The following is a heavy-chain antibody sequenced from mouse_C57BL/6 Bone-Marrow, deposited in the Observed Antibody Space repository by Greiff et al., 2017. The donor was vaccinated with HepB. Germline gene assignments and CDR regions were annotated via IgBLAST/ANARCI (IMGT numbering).Heavy chain of an antibody. CDR2: IYPSDSET. D-gene: IGHD1-1*01. Sequence: QVQLQQPGAELVRPGSSVKLSCKASGYTFTSYWMDWVKQRPGQGLEWIGNIYPSDSETHYNQKFKDKATLTVDKSSSTAYMQLSSLTSEDSAVYYCASGSTTPVATEWYFDVWGTGTTVTVSS. V-gene: IGHV1-61*01. CDR3: ASGSTTPVATEWYFDV. J-gene: IGHJ1*03. CDR1: GYTFTSYW.